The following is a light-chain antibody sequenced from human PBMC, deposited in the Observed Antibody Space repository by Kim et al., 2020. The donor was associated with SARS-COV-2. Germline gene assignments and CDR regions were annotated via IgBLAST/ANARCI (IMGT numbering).Light chain of an antibody. V-gene: IGLV3-9*01. CDR1: NIEKRN. CDR3: QVWDGRAVV. Sequence: SVARGQTARMNCGGDNIEKRNVHWYQQRPGKAPILVIYRDSKRPSGIPERVSGSNSGNTATLTISRVQAGDEADYYCQVWDGRAVVFGGGTQLTVL. J-gene: IGLJ2*01. CDR2: RDS.